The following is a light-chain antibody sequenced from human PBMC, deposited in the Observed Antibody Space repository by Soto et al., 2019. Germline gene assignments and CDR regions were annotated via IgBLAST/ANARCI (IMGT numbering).Light chain of an antibody. J-gene: IGLJ2*01. CDR2: RND. Sequence: QPVLTQPPSESGTPGQRVTNSCSGGSSNVGSNAVNWYQQFPRTAPKLLIYRNDQRPSGVPDRFSGSKSGTSASLAISGLQSADEADYYCATWDDSLKGVVFGGGTKLTVL. CDR1: SSNVGSNA. CDR3: ATWDDSLKGVV. V-gene: IGLV1-44*01.